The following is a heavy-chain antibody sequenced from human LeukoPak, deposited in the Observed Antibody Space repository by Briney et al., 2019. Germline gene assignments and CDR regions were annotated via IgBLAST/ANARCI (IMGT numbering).Heavy chain of an antibody. CDR1: GGTFSSYA. V-gene: IGHV1-69*05. CDR2: IIPIFGTA. J-gene: IGHJ4*02. Sequence: SVKVSCKASGGTFSSYAISWVRQAPGQGLEWMGGIIPIFGTANYAQKFQGRVTITTDESTSTAYMELSSLRSEDTAVYYCASSPLGYDILTGYFDYWGQGTLVAVSS. CDR3: ASSPLGYDILTGYFDY. D-gene: IGHD3-9*01.